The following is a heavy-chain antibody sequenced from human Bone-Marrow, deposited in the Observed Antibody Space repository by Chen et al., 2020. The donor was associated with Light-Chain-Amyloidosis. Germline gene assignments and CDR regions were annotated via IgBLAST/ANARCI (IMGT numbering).Heavy chain of an antibody. Sequence: QLQLQESGPGLVKPSETLSLTCTVSGGSISSSSYYWGWIRQPPGKGLEWIGSIYYSGSTYYNPSLKSRVTISVDTSKNQLSLKLSSVTAADTAVYYCARDPYDYVWGSYRPNNNWFDPWGQGTLVTVSS. CDR2: IYYSGST. J-gene: IGHJ5*02. CDR3: ARDPYDYVWGSYRPNNNWFDP. D-gene: IGHD3-16*02. V-gene: IGHV4-39*07. CDR1: GGSISSSSYY.